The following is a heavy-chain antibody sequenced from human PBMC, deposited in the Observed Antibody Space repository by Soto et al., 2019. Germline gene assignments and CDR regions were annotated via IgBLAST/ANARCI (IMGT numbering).Heavy chain of an antibody. J-gene: IGHJ4*02. CDR3: ARGDWAFSGSYLGFDF. CDR2: ISGSGGST. CDR1: GFTFGNYA. V-gene: IGHV3-23*01. Sequence: GGSLRLSCAASGFTFGNYAMSWVRQAPGKGLEWVSSISGSGGSTYYADSVKGRFTISRDNSKNTLYLQMNSLRAEDTAVYYCARGDWAFSGSYLGFDFWGQGTLVTAPQ. D-gene: IGHD1-26*01.